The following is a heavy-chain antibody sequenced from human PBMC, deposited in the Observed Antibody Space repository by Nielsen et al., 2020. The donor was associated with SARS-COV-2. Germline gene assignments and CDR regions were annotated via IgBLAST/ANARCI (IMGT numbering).Heavy chain of an antibody. CDR3: ARARGWRQQLEFDP. V-gene: IGHV1-2*04. CDR1: GYTFTGYY. J-gene: IGHJ5*02. CDR2: INHNSGGT. D-gene: IGHD6-13*01. Sequence: ASVKVSCKASGYTFTGYYMHWVRQAPGHGLEWRGWINHNSGGTNYAQKFQGWVTMTRDTSISTAYMELSRLRSDDTAVYYCARARGWRQQLEFDPWGQGTLVTVSS.